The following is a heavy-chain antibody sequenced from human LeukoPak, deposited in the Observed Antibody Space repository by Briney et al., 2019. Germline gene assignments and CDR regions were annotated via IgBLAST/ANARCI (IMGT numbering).Heavy chain of an antibody. J-gene: IGHJ4*02. D-gene: IGHD4-23*01. Sequence: GGSLRLSCAASRFILSNAYILWVRQAPGKGLEWVGRIKSKTDGGTTDYAAPVKDRFTISRDDSKNTLYLQMRSLKTEDTAVYYCTTEEDDYRGRTGYWGQGTLVTVSS. V-gene: IGHV3-15*01. CDR1: RFILSNAY. CDR3: TTEEDDYRGRTGY. CDR2: IKSKTDGGTT.